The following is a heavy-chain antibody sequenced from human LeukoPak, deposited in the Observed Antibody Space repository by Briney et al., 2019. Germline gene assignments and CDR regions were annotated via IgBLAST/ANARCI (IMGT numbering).Heavy chain of an antibody. CDR2: IIPIFGTA. V-gene: IGHV1-69*13. Sequence: VASVKVSCKASGGTFSSYAISWVRQAPGQGLEWMGGIIPIFGTANYAQKFQGRVTITADESTSTAYMELSSLRSEDTAVYYCARPSSGYYHYYFDYWGQGTLVTVSS. D-gene: IGHD3-22*01. J-gene: IGHJ4*02. CDR3: ARPSSGYYHYYFDY. CDR1: GGTFSSYA.